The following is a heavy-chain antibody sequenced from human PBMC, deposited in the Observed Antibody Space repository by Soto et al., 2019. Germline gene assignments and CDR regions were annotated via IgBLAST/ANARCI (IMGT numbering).Heavy chain of an antibody. V-gene: IGHV3-23*01. CDR1: GFPFSSTD. D-gene: IGHD3-10*01. Sequence: VGSLRLSCAASGFPFSSTDMTWVRQAPGKGLDWVSTIDGSGGTTYYADSVKGRFTISRDNSMNTVYLQMNSLRADDTALYYCAKNSGWFNTWGQGALVTVSS. CDR2: IDGSGGTT. J-gene: IGHJ5*02. CDR3: AKNSGWFNT.